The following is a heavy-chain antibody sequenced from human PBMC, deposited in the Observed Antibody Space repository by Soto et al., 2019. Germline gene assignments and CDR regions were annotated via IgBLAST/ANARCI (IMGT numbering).Heavy chain of an antibody. CDR1: GGSISSYY. J-gene: IGHJ3*02. D-gene: IGHD2-21*02. CDR3: ASDLAYFGCYCYNPGAFYI. V-gene: IGHV4-59*01. Sequence: SETLSLTCTVSGGSISSYYWSWIRQPPGKGLEWIGYIYYSGSTNYNPSLKSRVTISVDTSKNQFSLKLSSVTAADTAVYYCASDLAYFGCYCYNPGAFYIWGQRTMVPVSS. CDR2: IYYSGST.